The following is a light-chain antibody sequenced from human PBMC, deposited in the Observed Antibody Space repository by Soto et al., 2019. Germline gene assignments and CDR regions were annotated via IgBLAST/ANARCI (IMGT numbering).Light chain of an antibody. V-gene: IGLV2-14*02. CDR1: SSNVGSYKL. Sequence: QSVLTQPASVSGSPGQSITISCTGTSSNVGSYKLVSWYQQHPGKAPKLMIFEVNKRPSGVSNRFSGSKSDNTASLTISGLQAEDEADYYCSSYTSISTLYVFGTGTKVTVL. CDR2: EVN. J-gene: IGLJ1*01. CDR3: SSYTSISTLYV.